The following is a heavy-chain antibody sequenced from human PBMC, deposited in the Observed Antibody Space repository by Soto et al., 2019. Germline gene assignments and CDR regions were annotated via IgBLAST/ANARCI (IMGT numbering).Heavy chain of an antibody. J-gene: IGHJ4*02. Sequence: QITWKESGPTRVKPTQTLALTCTFSGFSLTTSGVGVGWIRKTPGKALEWLAVIYWDDDKRYNPSLKNRLTITKDTSKNQVVLIMADMDPVDTATYFCAHRGYMYGNWDHGYFDYWGQGTLVTVSS. D-gene: IGHD5-18*01. CDR3: AHRGYMYGNWDHGYFDY. CDR2: IYWDDDK. V-gene: IGHV2-5*02. CDR1: GFSLTTSGVG.